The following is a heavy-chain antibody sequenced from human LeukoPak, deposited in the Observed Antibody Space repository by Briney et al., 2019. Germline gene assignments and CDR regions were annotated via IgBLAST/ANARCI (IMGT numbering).Heavy chain of an antibody. CDR1: GFTFSSYA. CDR3: AKPLHGDSSGYFDY. V-gene: IGHV3-23*01. CDR2: ISGSGGST. Sequence: TGGSLRLSCAASGFTFSSYAMSWVRQAPGKGLEWVSAISGSGGSTYYADSVKGRFTISRDNSKNTLYLQMNTLRAEDTAVYYCAKPLHGDSSGYFDYWGQGTLVTVSS. D-gene: IGHD3-22*01. J-gene: IGHJ4*02.